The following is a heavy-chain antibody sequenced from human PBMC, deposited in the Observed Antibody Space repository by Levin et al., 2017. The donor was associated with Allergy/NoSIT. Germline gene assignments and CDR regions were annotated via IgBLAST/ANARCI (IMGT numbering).Heavy chain of an antibody. J-gene: IGHJ3*02. Sequence: GSLRLSCTVSGGSISSYYWSWIRQPPGKGLEWIGYIYYSGSTNYNPSLKSRVTISVDTSKNQFSLKLSSVTAADTAVYYCARIGDDFWSGYGWSAFDIWGQGTMVTVSS. CDR3: ARIGDDFWSGYGWSAFDI. D-gene: IGHD3-3*01. V-gene: IGHV4-59*01. CDR2: IYYSGST. CDR1: GGSISSYY.